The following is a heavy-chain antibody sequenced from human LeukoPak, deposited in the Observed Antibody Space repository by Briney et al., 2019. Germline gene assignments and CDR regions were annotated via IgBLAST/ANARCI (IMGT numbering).Heavy chain of an antibody. Sequence: GGSLRLSCAASGFIVSNYYMRWVRQAPGKGLEWLSMIYDADNTYYVDSVKGRFTVSRDNSKNTMYLQMNSLRAEDTAVYYCARDNVGSLDYWGQGTLVAVSS. CDR2: IYDADNT. D-gene: IGHD2-8*01. CDR3: ARDNVGSLDY. CDR1: GFIVSNYY. V-gene: IGHV3-66*01. J-gene: IGHJ4*02.